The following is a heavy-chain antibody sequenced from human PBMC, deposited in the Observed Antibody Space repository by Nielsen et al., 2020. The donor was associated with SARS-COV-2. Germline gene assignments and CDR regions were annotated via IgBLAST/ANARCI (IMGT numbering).Heavy chain of an antibody. V-gene: IGHV1-69*13. CDR2: IIRLSGA. CDR3: ARGGDTSLVPYFNGLDV. D-gene: IGHD5-18*01. J-gene: IGHJ6*02. CDR1: GDTLSSHG. Sequence: SVKVSCKASGDTLSSHGLFWVRQAPGQGLEWIGEIIRLSGANYAQKFQGRVTITADGSTSTAYMELSSLRSEDTAVYYCARGGDTSLVPYFNGLDVWGQGTTVTVSS.